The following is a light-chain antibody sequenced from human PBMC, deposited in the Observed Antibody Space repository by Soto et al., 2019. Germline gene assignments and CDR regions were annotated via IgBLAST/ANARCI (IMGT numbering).Light chain of an antibody. CDR1: QTIDSW. Sequence: IQKTQSPSILSASGGDSVTITYRASQTIDSWVAWYQQKRGKAPKLLVYDATSLERGVSSRFSGSGYGKDFTLSINNLQHDDFATYYCEQYNRLITFGLGTRLENK. CDR2: DAT. CDR3: EQYNRLIT. V-gene: IGKV1-5*01. J-gene: IGKJ5*01.